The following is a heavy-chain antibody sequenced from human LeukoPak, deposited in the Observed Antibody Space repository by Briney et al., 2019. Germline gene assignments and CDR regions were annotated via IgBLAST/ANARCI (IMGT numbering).Heavy chain of an antibody. CDR3: ARAVKEYYYGSGSPSSEYYFDY. CDR2: ISGSGGST. J-gene: IGHJ4*02. D-gene: IGHD3-10*01. CDR1: GFTFSSYA. V-gene: IGHV3-23*01. Sequence: PGGSLRLSCAASGFTFSSYAMSWVRQAPGKGLEWVSAISGSGGSTYYADSVKGRFTISRDNSKNTLYLQMNSLRAEDTAVYYCARAVKEYYYGSGSPSSEYYFDYWGQGTLVTVSS.